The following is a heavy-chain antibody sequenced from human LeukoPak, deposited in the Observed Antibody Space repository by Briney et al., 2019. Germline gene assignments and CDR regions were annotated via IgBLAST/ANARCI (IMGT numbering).Heavy chain of an antibody. CDR1: GFTVSSNY. D-gene: IGHD5-24*01. J-gene: IGHJ4*02. V-gene: IGHV3-53*01. CDR2: IYSGGST. CDR3: ARGRWLQIFDY. Sequence: GGSLRLSCAASGFTVSSNYTSWVRQAPGKGLEWVSVIYSGGSTYYADSVKGRFTISRDNSKNTLYLQMNSLRAEDTAVYYCARGRWLQIFDYWGQGTLSPSPQ.